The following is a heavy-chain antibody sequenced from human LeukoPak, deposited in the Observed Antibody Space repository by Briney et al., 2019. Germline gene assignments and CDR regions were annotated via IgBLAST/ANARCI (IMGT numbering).Heavy chain of an antibody. J-gene: IGHJ4*02. CDR1: GDSVSNNNAA. Sequence: SQTLSLTCAISGDSVSNNNAAWNWIRQSPSRGLEWLGRTYYRSKWYTDYAVSVSSRITINPDTSKNQFSLQLNTMTPDDTAVYYCARSTPGRLDYWGQGTLVTVSS. V-gene: IGHV6-1*01. CDR3: ARSTPGRLDY. CDR2: TYYRSKWYT. D-gene: IGHD2-2*01.